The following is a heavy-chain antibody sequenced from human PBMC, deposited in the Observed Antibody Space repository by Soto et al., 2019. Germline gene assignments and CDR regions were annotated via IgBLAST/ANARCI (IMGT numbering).Heavy chain of an antibody. Sequence: GESRTISCKGSGYSFTSYWISWVRQMPGKVLEWRGRIDPSDSYTNYRPSFQGHVTISADKSISTAYLQRSSLKASDTAMYYCARQLFGYDFWSGYSQRKNWFDPWGQGTLVIVSS. J-gene: IGHJ5*02. V-gene: IGHV5-10-1*01. D-gene: IGHD3-3*01. CDR3: ARQLFGYDFWSGYSQRKNWFDP. CDR2: IDPSDSYT. CDR1: GYSFTSYW.